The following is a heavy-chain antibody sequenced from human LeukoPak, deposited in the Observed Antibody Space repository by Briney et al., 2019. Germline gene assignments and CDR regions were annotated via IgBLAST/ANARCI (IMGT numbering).Heavy chain of an antibody. CDR3: ARDAELLGYFDY. CDR1: GGSISSGSYY. J-gene: IGHJ4*02. Sequence: SETLSLTCTVSGGSISSGSYYWSWIRQPAGKGLEWIGRIYTSGSTNYNPSLKSRVTISVDTSKNQFSLKLSSVTAADTAAYYCARDAELLGYFDYWGQGTLVTVSS. CDR2: IYTSGST. V-gene: IGHV4-61*02. D-gene: IGHD1-26*01.